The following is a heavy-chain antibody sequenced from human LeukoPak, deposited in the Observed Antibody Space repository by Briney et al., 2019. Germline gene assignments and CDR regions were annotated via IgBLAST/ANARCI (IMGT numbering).Heavy chain of an antibody. V-gene: IGHV3-23*01. CDR3: AKAYSSGQRATYYYGMDV. CDR1: GFTFSSYA. CDR2: ISGSGGST. Sequence: PGGSLRLSCAASGFTFSSYAMSWVRQAPGKGLEWVSAISGSGGSTYYADSVKGRFTISRDNSKNTLYLQMNSLRAEDTAVYYCAKAYSSGQRATYYYGMDVWGQGTMVTVSS. D-gene: IGHD6-19*01. J-gene: IGHJ6*02.